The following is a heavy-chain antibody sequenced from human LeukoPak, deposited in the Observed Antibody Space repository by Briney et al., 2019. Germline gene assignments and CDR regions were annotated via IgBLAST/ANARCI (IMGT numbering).Heavy chain of an antibody. J-gene: IGHJ4*02. Sequence: SETLSLTCTVSGGPISSSSYYWGWIRQPPGKGLEWIGSIYYSGSTYYNPSLKSRVTISVDTSKNQFSLKLSSVTAADTAVYYCARHLGGNPDFDYWGQGTLVTVSS. V-gene: IGHV4-39*01. CDR1: GGPISSSSYY. CDR3: ARHLGGNPDFDY. CDR2: IYYSGST.